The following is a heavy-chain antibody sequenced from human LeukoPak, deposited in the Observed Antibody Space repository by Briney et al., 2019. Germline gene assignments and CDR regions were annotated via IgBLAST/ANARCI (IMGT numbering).Heavy chain of an antibody. J-gene: IGHJ3*02. V-gene: IGHV4-59*08. D-gene: IGHD6-6*01. Sequence: SETLSLTCTVSGGSISSYYWNWIRQPPGKGLEWIGYIYYSGSTNYNPSLKSRVTILVDTSKNQFSLRLSSVTAADTAVYYCAREYSSSSGRRAFDIWGQGSMVTVSS. CDR2: IYYSGST. CDR1: GGSISSYY. CDR3: AREYSSSSGRRAFDI.